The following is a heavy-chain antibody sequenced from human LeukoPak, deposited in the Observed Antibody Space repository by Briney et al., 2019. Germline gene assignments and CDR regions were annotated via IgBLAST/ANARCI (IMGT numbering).Heavy chain of an antibody. CDR1: GYTFTGYY. Sequence: GASVKVSCKASGYTFTGYYMHWVRQAPGQGLEWMGWINPNGGGTNYAQKFQGRVTMTRDTSISTAYMELSRLRSDDTAVYYCARDLRNSGYDLRYYYYYMDVWGKGTTVTVSS. D-gene: IGHD5-12*01. J-gene: IGHJ6*03. V-gene: IGHV1-2*02. CDR3: ARDLRNSGYDLRYYYYYMDV. CDR2: INPNGGGT.